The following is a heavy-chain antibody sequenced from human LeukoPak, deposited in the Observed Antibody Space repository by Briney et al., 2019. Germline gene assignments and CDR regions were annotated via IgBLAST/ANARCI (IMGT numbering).Heavy chain of an antibody. Sequence: PGRSLRLSCAASGFTFSSYGMHWVRQAPGKGLEWVAVIWYDGSNKYYADSVKGRFTISRDNSKNTLYLQMNSLRAEDTAVYYCAKEGPGSSVPFDYWGQGTLVTVSS. V-gene: IGHV3-33*06. D-gene: IGHD6-6*01. J-gene: IGHJ4*02. CDR1: GFTFSSYG. CDR3: AKEGPGSSVPFDY. CDR2: IWYDGSNK.